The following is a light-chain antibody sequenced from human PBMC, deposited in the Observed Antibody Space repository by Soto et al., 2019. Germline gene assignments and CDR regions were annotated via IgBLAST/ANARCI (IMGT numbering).Light chain of an antibody. V-gene: IGKV1-39*01. J-gene: IGKJ3*01. Sequence: DIQMTQSPSSLSASVGDRVTITCRASQSISSYLNWYQQKPGKAPKHLIYAASSLQSGVPARFSGSGSGTDFTLTISSLQPEDFATYYCHRSYTTLFTFGPGTKVDIK. CDR1: QSISSY. CDR2: AAS. CDR3: HRSYTTLFT.